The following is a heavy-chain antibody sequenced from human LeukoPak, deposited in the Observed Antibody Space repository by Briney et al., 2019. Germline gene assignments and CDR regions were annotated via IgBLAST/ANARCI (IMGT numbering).Heavy chain of an antibody. D-gene: IGHD1-1*01. CDR2: IWYDGSNK. Sequence: GGSLRLSCAASGFTFSSYGMHWVRQAPGKGLEWVAVIWYDGSNKYYVDSVKGRFTISRDNSENTLYLQMHSLRAEDTALYYCAREGSTTGTRGFDYWGQGTLVTVSS. J-gene: IGHJ4*02. CDR3: AREGSTTGTRGFDY. CDR1: GFTFSSYG. V-gene: IGHV3-33*01.